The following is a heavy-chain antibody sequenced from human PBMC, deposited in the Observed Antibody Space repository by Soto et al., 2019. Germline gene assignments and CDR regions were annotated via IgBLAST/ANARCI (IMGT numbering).Heavy chain of an antibody. CDR1: GGTFSSYA. CDR2: IIPIFGTA. V-gene: IGHV1-69*13. CDR3: AGSNGSGYYFGDYYYYGMDV. Sequence: GASVKVSCKASGGTFSSYAISWVRQAPGQGLEWMGGIIPIFGTANYAQKFQGRVTITADESTSTAHMELSSLRSEDTAVYYCAGSNGSGYYFGDYYYYGMDVWGQGTTVTVSS. J-gene: IGHJ6*02. D-gene: IGHD3-22*01.